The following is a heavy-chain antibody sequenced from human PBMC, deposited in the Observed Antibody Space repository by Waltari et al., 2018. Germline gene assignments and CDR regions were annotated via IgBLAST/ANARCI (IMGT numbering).Heavy chain of an antibody. CDR3: AGARVVNWGSSVFVH. CDR1: GGSFTDHL. D-gene: IGHD7-27*01. CDR2: INHSGDT. V-gene: IGHV4-34*01. J-gene: IGHJ5*02. Sequence: QVQLHQWGAGLLKPAETLSLTCAVSGGSFTDHLPTWIRQSPGTGLEWIGEINHSGDTTYNPSLTGRVTISIDKSKNQFSLMLQSVTAADTAIYYCAGARVVNWGSSVFVHWGQGTLVTVSS.